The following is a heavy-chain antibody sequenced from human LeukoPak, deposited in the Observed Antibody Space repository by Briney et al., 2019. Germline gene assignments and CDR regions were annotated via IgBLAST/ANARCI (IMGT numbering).Heavy chain of an antibody. CDR3: AKVGHYGSGSYFSRQSEYYFDY. V-gene: IGHV3-23*01. CDR1: GFTFSSYA. D-gene: IGHD3-10*01. Sequence: PGGPLRLSCAASGFTFSSYAMSWVRQAPGKGLEWVSAISGSGGSTYYADSVKGRFTISRDNSKNTLYLQMNSLRAEDTAVYYCAKVGHYGSGSYFSRQSEYYFDYWGQGTLVTVSS. J-gene: IGHJ4*02. CDR2: ISGSGGST.